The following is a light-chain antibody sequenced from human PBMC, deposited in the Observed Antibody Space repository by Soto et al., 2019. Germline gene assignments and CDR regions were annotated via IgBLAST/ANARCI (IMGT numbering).Light chain of an antibody. V-gene: IGLV1-44*01. CDR3: AAWDDSLNGPV. CDR2: NTY. CDR1: SSNLGSNS. Sequence: QAVVTQPPSASGTPGQRVIISCSGSSSNLGSNSGNWYQRLPGTAPKLLIYNTYQRPLGVPDRFSGSKSGTSASLAISGLQSEDEGDYFCAAWDDSLNGPVFGGGTKVTVL. J-gene: IGLJ3*02.